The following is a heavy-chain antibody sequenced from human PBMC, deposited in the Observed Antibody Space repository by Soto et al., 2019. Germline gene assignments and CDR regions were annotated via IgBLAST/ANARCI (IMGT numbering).Heavy chain of an antibody. Sequence: EVQLVESGGGLVQPGGSLRLSCAASGFTVNSNYMSWVRQAPGKGLEWVSVIYSGGSTYYADSVKGRFTISRDNSKNTLYLQMNSLRAEDTAVYYCGRAGDNCVSGSCPIVYWGQGTLVTVSS. D-gene: IGHD2-15*01. V-gene: IGHV3-66*01. CDR3: GRAGDNCVSGSCPIVY. J-gene: IGHJ4*02. CDR2: IYSGGST. CDR1: GFTVNSNY.